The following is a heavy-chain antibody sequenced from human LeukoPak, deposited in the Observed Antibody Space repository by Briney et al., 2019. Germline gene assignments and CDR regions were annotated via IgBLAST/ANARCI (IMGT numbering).Heavy chain of an antibody. CDR3: ARVGGELPYYFDY. Sequence: PSETLSLTCTVSGYSISSGYYWGWIRQPPGKGLEWIGSIYHSGSTYYNPSLKSRVTISVDTSENQFSLKLSSVTAADTAVYYCARVGGELPYYFDYWGQGTLVTVSS. CDR1: GYSISSGYY. D-gene: IGHD3-16*02. J-gene: IGHJ4*02. CDR2: IYHSGST. V-gene: IGHV4-38-2*02.